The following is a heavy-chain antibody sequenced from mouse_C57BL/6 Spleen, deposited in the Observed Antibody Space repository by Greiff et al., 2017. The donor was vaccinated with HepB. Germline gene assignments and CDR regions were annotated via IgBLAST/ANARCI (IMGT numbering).Heavy chain of an antibody. CDR1: GFSLTSYG. CDR3: ARGDYYGSSWYFDV. Sequence: VQLQESGPGLVQPSQSLSITCTVSGFSLTSYGVHWVRQSHGKGLEWLGVIWSGGSTDYNAAFISRLSISKDNSKSQVFFKMNSLQADDTAIYYCARGDYYGSSWYFDVWGTGTTVTVSS. J-gene: IGHJ1*03. D-gene: IGHD1-1*01. CDR2: IWSGGST. V-gene: IGHV2-2*01.